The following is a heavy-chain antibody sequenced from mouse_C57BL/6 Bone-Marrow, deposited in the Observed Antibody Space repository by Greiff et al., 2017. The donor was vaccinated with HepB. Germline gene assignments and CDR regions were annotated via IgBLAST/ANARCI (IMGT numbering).Heavy chain of an antibody. CDR3: TRRRAAMDY. V-gene: IGHV5-9-1*02. J-gene: IGHJ4*01. Sequence: EVQLVESGAGLVKPGGSLKLSCAASGFTFSSYAMSWVRQTPEKRLEWVAYISSGGDYIYYADTVKGRCTNSIDNARNTLYLQMSSLKSEDTAMYYGTRRRAAMDYGGQGTSVTVSS. CDR2: ISSGGDYI. D-gene: IGHD3-1*01. CDR1: GFTFSSYA.